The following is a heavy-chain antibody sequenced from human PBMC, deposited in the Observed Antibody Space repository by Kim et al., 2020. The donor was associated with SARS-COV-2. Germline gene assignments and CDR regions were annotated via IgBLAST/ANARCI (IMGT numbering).Heavy chain of an antibody. J-gene: IGHJ4*02. D-gene: IGHD3-22*01. CDR2: IWYDGSNK. V-gene: IGHV3-33*01. CDR3: ARGVTYYYDSSGYTRLDY. CDR1: GFTFSSYG. Sequence: GGSLRLSCAASGFTFSSYGMHWVRQAPGKGLEWVAVIWYDGSNKYYADSVKGRFTISRDNSKNTLYLQMNSLRAEDTAVYYCARGVTYYYDSSGYTRLDYWGQGTLVTVSS.